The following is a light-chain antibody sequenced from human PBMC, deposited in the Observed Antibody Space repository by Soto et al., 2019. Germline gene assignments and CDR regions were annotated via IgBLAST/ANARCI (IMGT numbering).Light chain of an antibody. J-gene: IGKJ4*01. CDR1: QSVSNY. Sequence: ELVLTQSPATLSLSPGERATLSCRASQSVSNYLTWYQQKPGQAPRLLIYGASNRATGIPARFSGSGSGTEFTLTIHSLESEDFAVYYCLQRSNWPPALTFGGGTKVDIK. CDR2: GAS. CDR3: LQRSNWPPALT. V-gene: IGKV3-11*01.